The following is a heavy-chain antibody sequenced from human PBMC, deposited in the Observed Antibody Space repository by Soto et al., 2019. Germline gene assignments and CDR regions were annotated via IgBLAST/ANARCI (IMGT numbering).Heavy chain of an antibody. CDR2: IDPSDSYT. CDR1: GYSFTSYC. J-gene: IGHJ6*02. V-gene: IGHV5-10-1*01. D-gene: IGHD6-13*01. CDR3: ARHRSVAAAGIYYYYGMDV. Sequence: LKISCKGSGYSFTSYCISWVRQMPGKGLEWMGRIDPSDSYTNYSPSFQGHVTISADKSISTAYLQWSSLKASDTAMYYCARHRSVAAAGIYYYYGMDVWGQGTTVTVSS.